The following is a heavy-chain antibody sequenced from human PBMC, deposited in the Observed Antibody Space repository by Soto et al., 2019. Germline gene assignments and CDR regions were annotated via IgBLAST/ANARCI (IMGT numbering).Heavy chain of an antibody. J-gene: IGHJ5*01. CDR3: AKGPDGSGYYHNWFDS. CDR1: GFSFSDYA. Sequence: EVHLLESGGALVQPGGSLTLSCAASGFSFSDYAMSWVRQAPGKGLEWVSSISRTGDSAYYADSVKGRFAISRDRSKNRLSRQMNSLRVEDTAVYYCAKGPDGSGYYHNWFDSWCQGTLITVSS. V-gene: IGHV3-23*01. D-gene: IGHD3-22*01. CDR2: ISRTGDSA.